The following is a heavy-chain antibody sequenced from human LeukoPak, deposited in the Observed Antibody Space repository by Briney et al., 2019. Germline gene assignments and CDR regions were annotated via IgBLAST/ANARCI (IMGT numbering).Heavy chain of an antibody. Sequence: PSETLSLTCAVYGGSFSGYYWSWIRQPPGKGLEWIGEINHSGSNNYNPSLNSRVTISVDTSKNQFSLKLSSVTAADTAVYYCARVGGDDSYCTNGVCYTPRYYFDYWGQGTLVTVSS. D-gene: IGHD2-8*01. CDR2: INHSGSN. V-gene: IGHV4-34*01. CDR3: ARVGGDDSYCTNGVCYTPRYYFDY. J-gene: IGHJ4*02. CDR1: GGSFSGYY.